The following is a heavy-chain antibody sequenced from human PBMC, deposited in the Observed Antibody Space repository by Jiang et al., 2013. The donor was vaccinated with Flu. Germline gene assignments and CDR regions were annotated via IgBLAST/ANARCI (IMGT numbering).Heavy chain of an antibody. CDR3: ATEEPYSYGSGWFDP. CDR1: GGSFSGYF. CDR2: INHSGST. V-gene: IGHV4-34*01. J-gene: IGHJ5*02. Sequence: LLKPSETLSLTCAVYGGSFSGYFWIWIRQPPGKGLEWIGEINHSGSTNYNPSLKSRVTISVDTSKNQFSLKLSSVTAADTAVYYCATEEPYSYGSGWFDPWGQGTLVTVSS. D-gene: IGHD5-18*01.